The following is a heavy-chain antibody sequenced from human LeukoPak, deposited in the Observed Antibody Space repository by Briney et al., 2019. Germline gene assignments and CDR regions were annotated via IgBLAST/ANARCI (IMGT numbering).Heavy chain of an antibody. CDR3: AKRAQFCSGGSCYSYFDY. D-gene: IGHD2-15*01. CDR2: IGYDGRNK. J-gene: IGHJ4*02. Sequence: GGSLRLSCAASGFSFSNYGMHWVRQAPGKGLEWVAFIGYDGRNKSYADSVKGRFTISRDNSKNTLYLQMNSLRAEDTAVYYCAKRAQFCSGGSCYSYFDYWGQGTLVTVSS. CDR1: GFSFSNYG. V-gene: IGHV3-30*02.